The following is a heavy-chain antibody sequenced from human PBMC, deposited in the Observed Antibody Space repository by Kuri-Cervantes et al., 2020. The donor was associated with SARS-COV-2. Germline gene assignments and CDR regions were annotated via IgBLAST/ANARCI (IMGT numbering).Heavy chain of an antibody. CDR3: ARVLQQKTYYYDSSGYYKYYFDY. CDR1: GYTFTSYY. V-gene: IGHV1-46*01. Sequence: ASVKVSCKASGYTFTSYYMHWVRQAPGQGLEWMGIINPSGGSTSYAQKFQGRVTMTRNTSISTAYMELSSLRSEDTAVYYCARVLQQKTYYYDSSGYYKYYFDYWGQGTLVTVSS. J-gene: IGHJ4*02. D-gene: IGHD3-22*01. CDR2: INPSGGST.